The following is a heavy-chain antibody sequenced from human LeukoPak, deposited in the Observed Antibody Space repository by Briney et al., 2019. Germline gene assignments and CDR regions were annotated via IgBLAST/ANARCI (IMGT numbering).Heavy chain of an antibody. J-gene: IGHJ5*02. V-gene: IGHV1-3*01. Sequence: PGGSLRLSCAASGYTFTSYAMHWVRQAPGQRLEWMGWINAGNGNTKYSQKFQGRVTITRDTSASTAYMELSSLRSEDTAVYYCASRSINWYRGNNWFDPWGQGTLVTVSS. D-gene: IGHD6-13*01. CDR2: INAGNGNT. CDR3: ASRSINWYRGNNWFDP. CDR1: GYTFTSYA.